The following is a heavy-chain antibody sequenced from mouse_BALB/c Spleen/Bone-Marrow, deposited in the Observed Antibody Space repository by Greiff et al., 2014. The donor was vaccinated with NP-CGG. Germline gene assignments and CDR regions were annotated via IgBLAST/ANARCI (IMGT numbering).Heavy chain of an antibody. D-gene: IGHD1-1*01. CDR1: GYAFSSSW. CDR2: IYPGDGDT. J-gene: IGHJ4*01. V-gene: IGHV1-82*01. Sequence: QVQLQQSGPELVKPGASVKISCTGSGYAFSSSWMNWVKQRPGQGLEWIGRIYPGDGDTNSNGRFKGKATLTADRSSNTAYMQLSSLTSVDSAVYFCARSAHYGSSYGAMDYWGQGTSVTVSS. CDR3: ARSAHYGSSYGAMDY.